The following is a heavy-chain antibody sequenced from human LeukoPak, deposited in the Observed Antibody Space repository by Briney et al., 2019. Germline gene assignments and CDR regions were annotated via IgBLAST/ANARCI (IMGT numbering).Heavy chain of an antibody. CDR1: RFTYCSLI. V-gene: IGHV3-48*01. D-gene: IGHD4-17*01. Sequence: GGTLTLSCAASRFTYCSLIMMWLPPAPGKAGVGWSYISKSNRNIQHVDSVKGRFSISRDNAKNSLYLQMYSRRAEGTALYYCARDLGVGSDYAYFDYWGQGTLVTVSS. CDR2: ISKSNRNI. J-gene: IGHJ4*02. CDR3: ARDLGVGSDYAYFDY.